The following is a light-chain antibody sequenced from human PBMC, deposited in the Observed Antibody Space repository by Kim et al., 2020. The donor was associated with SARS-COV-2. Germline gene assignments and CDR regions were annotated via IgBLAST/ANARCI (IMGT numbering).Light chain of an antibody. CDR2: DVT. V-gene: IGLV2-11*01. J-gene: IGLJ3*02. CDR1: SSDVGGYNY. Sequence: GQSVTISCTGTSSDVGGYNYVSWYQQRPGKAPKLMIYDVTKRPSGVPDRFSGSKSGNTASLTISGLQADDEADYYCCSYAGSYTLVFGGGTKLTVL. CDR3: CSYAGSYTLV.